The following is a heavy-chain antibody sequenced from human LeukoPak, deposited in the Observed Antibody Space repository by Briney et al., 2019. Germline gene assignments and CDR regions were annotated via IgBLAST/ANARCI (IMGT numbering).Heavy chain of an antibody. CDR3: ARKSALLWFGELLYEYYFDY. Sequence: SETLSLTCAVYGGSSSGYYWSWIRQPPGKGLEWIGEINHSGSTNYNPSLKSRVTISVDTSKNQFSLKLSSETAADTAVYYCARKSALLWFGELLYEYYFDYWGQGTLVTVSS. D-gene: IGHD3-10*01. CDR1: GGSSSGYY. V-gene: IGHV4-34*01. J-gene: IGHJ4*02. CDR2: INHSGST.